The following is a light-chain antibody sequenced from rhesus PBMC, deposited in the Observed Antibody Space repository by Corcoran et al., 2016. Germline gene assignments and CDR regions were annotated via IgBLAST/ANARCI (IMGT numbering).Light chain of an antibody. CDR2: KAS. CDR1: QSISSW. Sequence: DIQMTQSPSSLSASVGDTVTITCRASQSISSWLAWYQQKPGKAPKLLIYKASSLQSGVPSRRSGIGSGIDVTLTISSRQSEDLATYYCQQYSSSPYSFGQGTKVEIK. V-gene: IGKV1-22*01. CDR3: QQYSSSPYS. J-gene: IGKJ2*01.